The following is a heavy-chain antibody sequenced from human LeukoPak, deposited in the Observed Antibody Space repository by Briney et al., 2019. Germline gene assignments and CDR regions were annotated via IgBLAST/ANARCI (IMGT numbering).Heavy chain of an antibody. CDR1: DFTFNNYA. CDR2: ISSGGGGI. D-gene: IGHD3-10*01. Sequence: GGSLRLSCAASDFTFNNYAMTWVRKAPGKGLEWVSAISSGGGGIYYADSVKGRFTISRDNSENTLYLQMNTLRAEDTAVYYCAKGGAGLSFDLWGRGTLVTVSS. CDR3: AKGGAGLSFDL. J-gene: IGHJ2*01. V-gene: IGHV3-23*01.